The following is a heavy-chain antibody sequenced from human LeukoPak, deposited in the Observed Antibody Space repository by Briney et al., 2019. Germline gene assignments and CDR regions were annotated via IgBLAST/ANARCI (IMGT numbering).Heavy chain of an antibody. CDR3: ARGQGLRYFDWSYWXFXX. J-gene: IGHJ5*01. D-gene: IGHD3-9*01. CDR2: VNHSGST. CDR1: GGSFSGYY. V-gene: IGHV4-34*01. Sequence: SETLSLTCAVYGGSFSGYYWSWIRQPPGKGLEWIGEVNHSGSTDYNPSLKSRVTISVDTSKNQFSLKLSSVTAADTAVYYCARGQGLRYFDWSYWXFXXWGXXXLVT.